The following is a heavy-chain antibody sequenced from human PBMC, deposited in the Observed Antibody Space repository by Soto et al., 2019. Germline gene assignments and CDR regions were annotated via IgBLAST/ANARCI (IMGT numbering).Heavy chain of an antibody. CDR1: GFTFNIYA. CDR3: AREDSYSESGYYYNRPLDL. V-gene: IGHV3-30-3*01. CDR2: ISYAGSNR. J-gene: IGHJ2*01. D-gene: IGHD3-10*01. Sequence: VQLVESGGGVVQPGRSLRLSCAASGFTFNIYAMHWVRQAPGKGLEWVAVISYAGSNRYYTDSVKGRFTISRDNSKNTLYLQMSSRRAEDTAVYYGAREDSYSESGYYYNRPLDLWGRGTLVTVSS.